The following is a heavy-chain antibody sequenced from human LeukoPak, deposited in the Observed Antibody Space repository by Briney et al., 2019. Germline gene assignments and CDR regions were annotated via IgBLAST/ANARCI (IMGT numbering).Heavy chain of an antibody. CDR1: GFTFSPDD. V-gene: IGHV3-30*02. Sequence: PGGSLRLSCAASGFTFSPDDMHWVRQAPGKGLEWLASIRYDGDNKYYADSVKGRFTISRDNSKNTLYLQMNSLRAEDTAVYYCAKDTWLRSDDYWGQGTLVTVSS. D-gene: IGHD5-12*01. J-gene: IGHJ4*02. CDR3: AKDTWLRSDDY. CDR2: IRYDGDNK.